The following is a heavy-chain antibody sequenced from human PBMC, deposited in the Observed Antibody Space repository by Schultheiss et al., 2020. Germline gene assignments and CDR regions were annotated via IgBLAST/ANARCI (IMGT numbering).Heavy chain of an antibody. CDR3: TTDLYGSGSYHNPNFDY. CDR2: ISYDGSNK. CDR1: GFSVSDNY. D-gene: IGHD3-10*01. Sequence: GGSLRLSCGASGFSVSDNYMSWVRQAPGKGLEWVAVISYDGSNKYYADSVKGRFTISRDNSKNTLYLQMNSLKTEDTAVYYCTTDLYGSGSYHNPNFDYWGQGTLVTVSS. J-gene: IGHJ4*02. V-gene: IGHV3-30*03.